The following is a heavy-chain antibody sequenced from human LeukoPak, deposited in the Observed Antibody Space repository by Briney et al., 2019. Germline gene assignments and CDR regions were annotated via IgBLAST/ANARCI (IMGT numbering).Heavy chain of an antibody. CDR2: IKSDGTYT. D-gene: IGHD2-21*01. CDR1: GFTFSGYW. J-gene: IGHJ5*02. V-gene: IGHV3-74*01. Sequence: PGGSLRLSCAASGFTFSGYWMHWVRQAQGKGLVWVSRIKSDGTYTAYADSVKGRFTISRDNTKNTLYLQMNSLRVEDTAVYYCVRRVIGTSNWFDPWGQGTLVTVSP. CDR3: VRRVIGTSNWFDP.